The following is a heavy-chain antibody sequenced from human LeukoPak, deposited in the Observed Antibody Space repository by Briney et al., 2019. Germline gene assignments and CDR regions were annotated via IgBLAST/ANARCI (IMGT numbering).Heavy chain of an antibody. CDR3: ARPQAPMVRGINDAFDI. Sequence: GASVKVSCKVSGYTLTELSMHWVRQAPGKGLEWMGGIIPFFGTPIYAQKFQGRVTITADESTTTAYMELSSLRSEDTAVYYCARPQAPMVRGINDAFDIWGQGTMVTVSS. CDR1: GYTLTELS. D-gene: IGHD3-10*01. J-gene: IGHJ3*02. V-gene: IGHV1-69*13. CDR2: IIPFFGTP.